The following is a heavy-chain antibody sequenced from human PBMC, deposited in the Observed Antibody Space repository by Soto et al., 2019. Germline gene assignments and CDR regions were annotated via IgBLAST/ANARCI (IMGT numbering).Heavy chain of an antibody. D-gene: IGHD2-2*01. J-gene: IGHJ4*02. CDR1: GGSFSGYY. V-gene: IGHV4-34*01. CDR2: INHSGST. Sequence: SETLSLTCAVYGGSFSGYYWSWIRQPPGKGLEWIGEINHSGSTNYNPSLKSRVTISVDTSKNQFSLKLSSVTAADTAVYYCARGISCYGHWGQGTLVTVSS. CDR3: ARGISCYGH.